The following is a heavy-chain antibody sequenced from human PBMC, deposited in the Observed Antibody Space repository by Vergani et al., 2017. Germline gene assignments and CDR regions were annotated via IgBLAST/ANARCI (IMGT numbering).Heavy chain of an antibody. CDR2: ISSGGGDI. J-gene: IGHJ1*01. V-gene: IGHV3-23*01. CDR3: TTAWGLYYLHGEYFQY. CDR1: GFTFDTYT. D-gene: IGHD3-10*01. Sequence: EVQLLESGGGLVQPGGSRRLSCAGAGFTFDTYTMAYVRQAPGTGLEWVATISSGGGDIFYADSVKGRFTISRDNSKNTLFLQMNSLKDEDTAVYYCTTAWGLYYLHGEYFQYWGRGTLGSVSS.